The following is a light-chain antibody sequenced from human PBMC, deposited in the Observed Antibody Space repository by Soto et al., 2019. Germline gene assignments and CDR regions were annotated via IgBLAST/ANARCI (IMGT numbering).Light chain of an antibody. CDR2: GAS. V-gene: IGKV3-15*01. Sequence: EVVMTQSPATLSVSPGDRATLSCRTSQSVRSSLAWYQQKPGQAPRLLIYGASTRATGIPARFSGSGSGTDFTLTISSLQSEDFAVYYCQQYADWPPLTFGEGTKVEIK. CDR1: QSVRSS. CDR3: QQYADWPPLT. J-gene: IGKJ4*01.